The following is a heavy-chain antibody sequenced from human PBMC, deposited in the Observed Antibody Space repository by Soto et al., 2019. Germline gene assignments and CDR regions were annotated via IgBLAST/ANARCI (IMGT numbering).Heavy chain of an antibody. D-gene: IGHD2-2*01. CDR1: GFTFSSYA. CDR3: AKVAILVVPSADDAVEI. V-gene: IGHV3-23*01. Sequence: GSLRISCAASGFTFSSYAMSWVRQAPGKGLEWVSAISGSGGSTYYADSVKGRVTISRDNSKNTLYLQMNSLRAEDTAVYYCAKVAILVVPSADDAVEIWVQGTVVTVPS. CDR2: ISGSGGST. J-gene: IGHJ3*02.